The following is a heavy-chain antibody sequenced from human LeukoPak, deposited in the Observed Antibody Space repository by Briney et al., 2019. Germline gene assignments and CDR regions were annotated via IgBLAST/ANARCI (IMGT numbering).Heavy chain of an antibody. CDR1: GFTFSNYA. CDR3: ARGAPRNYDFWSGPFDY. J-gene: IGHJ4*02. D-gene: IGHD3-3*01. CDR2: ISYDGSNK. V-gene: IGHV3-30-3*01. Sequence: PGGSLRLSCAASGFTFSNYAMHWVRQAPGKGLEWVALISYDGSNKCYADSVKGRFTISRDNPKNTLYLQMNSLRGEDTAVYYCARGAPRNYDFWSGPFDYWGQGSLVTVSS.